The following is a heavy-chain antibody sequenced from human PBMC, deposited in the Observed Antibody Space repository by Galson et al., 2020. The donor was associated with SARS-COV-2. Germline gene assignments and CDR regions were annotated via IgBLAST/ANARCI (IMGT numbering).Heavy chain of an antibody. Sequence: SVKVSCKASGCTFSSYTLSWVRQAPGQGLEWMGRIIPMLNITYYAQHLQGRLTISADESTGTSDMELSSLRSDDTAIYYCARIASKTGSDFWGQGTLVTISS. V-gene: IGHV1-69*02. CDR2: IIPMLNIT. J-gene: IGHJ4*02. CDR3: ARIASKTGSDF. D-gene: IGHD3-9*01. CDR1: GCTFSSYT.